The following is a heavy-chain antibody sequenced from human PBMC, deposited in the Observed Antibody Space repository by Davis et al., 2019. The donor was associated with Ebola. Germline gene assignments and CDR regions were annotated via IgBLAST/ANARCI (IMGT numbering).Heavy chain of an antibody. CDR1: GYTFSSFC. CDR3: ARGGAVAPD. V-gene: IGHV3-74*01. J-gene: IGHJ4*02. Sequence: PGGSLRLSCKVSGYTFSSFCMNCVRHAPGHVLEWVPRFNSDGTSTNYTDVVRGRCTVSRDNAKNTLDLQMNSLGVEDTAVYFCARGGAVAPDWGPGTLVTVSS. CDR2: FNSDGTST. D-gene: IGHD4-23*01.